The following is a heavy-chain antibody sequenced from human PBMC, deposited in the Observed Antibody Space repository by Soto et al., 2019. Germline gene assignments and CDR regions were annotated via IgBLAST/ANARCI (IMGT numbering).Heavy chain of an antibody. CDR2: ISYDGSNK. D-gene: IGHD1-26*01. J-gene: IGHJ6*02. CDR1: GFTFSSYG. V-gene: IGHV3-30*18. CDR3: AQSIVGAIRSGMDV. Sequence: QVQLVESGGGVVQPGRSLRLSCAASGFTFSSYGMHWVRQAPGKGLEWVAVISYDGSNKYYADSVKGRFTISRDHSKNTLYLHMNSLRAEDTAVYYCAQSIVGAIRSGMDVWCQGTTVTVSS.